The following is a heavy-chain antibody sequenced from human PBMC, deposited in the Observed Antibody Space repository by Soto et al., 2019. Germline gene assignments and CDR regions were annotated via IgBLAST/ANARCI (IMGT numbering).Heavy chain of an antibody. CDR2: IYYSGST. Sequence: PSETLSLTCTVSGRSISSYYWSWIRQPPGEGLEWIGYIYYSGSTNYNPSLKSRVTISVDTSKNQFSLKLSSVTAADTAVYYCMLGSGWKDFDYWGQGTLVTVSS. D-gene: IGHD3-22*01. V-gene: IGHV4-59*08. CDR3: MLGSGWKDFDY. CDR1: GRSISSYY. J-gene: IGHJ4*02.